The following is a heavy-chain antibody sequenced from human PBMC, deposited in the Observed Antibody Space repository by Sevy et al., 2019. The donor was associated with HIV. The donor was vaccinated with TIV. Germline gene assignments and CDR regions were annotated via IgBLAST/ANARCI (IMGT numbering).Heavy chain of an antibody. CDR2: IYPGNSDT. CDR1: GYSFTNYW. J-gene: IGHJ4*02. V-gene: IGHV5-51*01. D-gene: IGHD1-1*01. CDR3: AGHGTTGTTMGYFDY. Sequence: GESLKISCKGFGYSFTNYWIGWVRQMPGKGLEWMGIIYPGNSDTRFSPSFQGQVTISADKSIRTAYLQWSSLKASDTAIYYCAGHGTTGTTMGYFDYWGQGTLVTVSS.